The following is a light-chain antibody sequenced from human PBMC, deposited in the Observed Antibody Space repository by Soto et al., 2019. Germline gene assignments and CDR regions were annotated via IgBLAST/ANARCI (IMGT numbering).Light chain of an antibody. CDR2: EVS. J-gene: IGLJ2*01. Sequence: QSALTQPPSASGSPGQSVTISCTGTSSDVGGYNYVSWYQQHPGKAPKLMIYEVSKRPSGVPDRFSGSKSGNTASLTVSGLQAEDEADYCCSSYAGSIRYVVFGGGTELTVL. V-gene: IGLV2-8*01. CDR1: SSDVGGYNY. CDR3: SSYAGSIRYVV.